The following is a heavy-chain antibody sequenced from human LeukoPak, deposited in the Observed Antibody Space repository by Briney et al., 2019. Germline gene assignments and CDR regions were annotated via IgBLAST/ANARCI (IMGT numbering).Heavy chain of an antibody. CDR1: GYTFTSYG. CDR2: IIPIFGTA. CDR3: AREGGRDRPDY. V-gene: IGHV1-69*13. D-gene: IGHD1-26*01. J-gene: IGHJ4*02. Sequence: WASVKVSCKASGYTFTSYGISWVRQAPGQGLEWMGGIIPIFGTANYAQKFQGRVTITADESTSTAYMELSSLRSEDTAVYYCAREGGRDRPDYWGQGTLVTVSS.